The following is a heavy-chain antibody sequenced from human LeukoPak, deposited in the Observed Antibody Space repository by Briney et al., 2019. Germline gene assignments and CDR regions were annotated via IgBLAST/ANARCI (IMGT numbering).Heavy chain of an antibody. J-gene: IGHJ3*02. CDR2: IYTSGSN. CDR3: ARAGMKELWSQYDAIDI. D-gene: IGHD5-18*01. V-gene: IGHV4-4*07. Sequence: SDTLSLTCTVSGGSISSYYWLWLRQPAGKGLEWIGRIYTSGSNNYNPSLKSRVTISVDTSKNHFVLKMSPVAAADPAVEYCARAGMKELWSQYDAIDIWGQGTMVTVSS. CDR1: GGSISSYY.